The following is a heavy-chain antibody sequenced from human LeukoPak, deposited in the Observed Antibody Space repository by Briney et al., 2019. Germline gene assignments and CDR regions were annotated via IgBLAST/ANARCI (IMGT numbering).Heavy chain of an antibody. CDR2: INHSGST. J-gene: IGHJ6*03. D-gene: IGHD2-2*01. CDR1: GGSFSGYY. CDR3: ASVGGSDIVVVPAADRGYYYYMDV. V-gene: IGHV4-34*01. Sequence: PSETLSLTCAVYGGSFSGYYWSWIRQPPGKGLEWIGEINHSGSTNYNPSLKSRVTISVDTSKNQFSLKLSSVAAADTAVYYCASVGGSDIVVVPAADRGYYYYMDVWGKGTTVTVSS.